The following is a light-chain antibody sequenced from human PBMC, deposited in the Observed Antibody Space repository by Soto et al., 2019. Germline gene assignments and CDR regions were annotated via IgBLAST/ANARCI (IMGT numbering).Light chain of an antibody. V-gene: IGKV1-5*03. Sequence: DIQMTQSPSTLSASVGDRVTITCRASQSISSWLVWYQQKPGKAPNLLIYKASSSKSGVPSRFSGSGSGTEFTLTISGLQPDDFATYYCQHYNNFYTFGQGTKLEIK. CDR2: KAS. CDR1: QSISSW. CDR3: QHYNNFYT. J-gene: IGKJ2*01.